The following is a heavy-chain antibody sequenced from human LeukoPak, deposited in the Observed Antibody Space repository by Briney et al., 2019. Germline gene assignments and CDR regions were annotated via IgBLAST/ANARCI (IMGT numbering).Heavy chain of an antibody. V-gene: IGHV4-59*12. CDR1: GGSISSYY. CDR2: IYYSGST. CDR3: ARDQGIGWYFDL. Sequence: PSETLSLTCTVSGGSISSYYWSWIRQPPGKGLEWIGYIYYSGSTNYNPSLKSRVTISVDTSKNQFSLKLSSVTAADTAVYYCARDQGIGWYFDLWGRGTLVTVSS. D-gene: IGHD3-10*01. J-gene: IGHJ2*01.